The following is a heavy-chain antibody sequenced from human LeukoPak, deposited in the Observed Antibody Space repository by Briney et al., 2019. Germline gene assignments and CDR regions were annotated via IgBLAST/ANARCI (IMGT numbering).Heavy chain of an antibody. CDR2: ISAYNGNT. D-gene: IGHD1-26*01. V-gene: IGHV1-18*01. CDR3: ARVGATTHFDY. J-gene: IGHJ4*02. Sequence: ASVKVSCKASGGTFSSYAISWVRQAPGQGLEWMGWISAYNGNTNYAQKLQGRVTMTTDTSTSTAYMELRSLRSDDTAVYYCARVGATTHFDYWGQGTLVTVSS. CDR1: GGTFSSYA.